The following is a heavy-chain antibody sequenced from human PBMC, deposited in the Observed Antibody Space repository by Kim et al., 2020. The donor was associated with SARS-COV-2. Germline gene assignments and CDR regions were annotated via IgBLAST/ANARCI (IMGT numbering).Heavy chain of an antibody. Sequence: ITYADSVEGRFTISRENDKTSLFLQMNSLRAEDTAVYYCARGPNYSPFDYWGQGTLVTVSS. CDR2: I. D-gene: IGHD4-4*01. J-gene: IGHJ4*02. V-gene: IGHV3-48*03. CDR3: ARGPNYSPFDY.